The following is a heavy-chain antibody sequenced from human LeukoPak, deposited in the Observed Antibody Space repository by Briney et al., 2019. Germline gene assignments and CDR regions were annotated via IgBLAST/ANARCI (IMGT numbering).Heavy chain of an antibody. CDR2: IYYSGST. CDR3: ASSAAAGLLDAFDI. Sequence: SETLSLTCTVSGGSISSGGYYWSWIRQHPGKGLEWIGYIYYSGSTYYNPSLKSRVTISVDTSKNQFSLKLSSVTAADTAMYYCASSAAAGLLDAFDIWGQGTMVTVSS. J-gene: IGHJ3*02. V-gene: IGHV4-31*03. D-gene: IGHD6-13*01. CDR1: GGSISSGGYY.